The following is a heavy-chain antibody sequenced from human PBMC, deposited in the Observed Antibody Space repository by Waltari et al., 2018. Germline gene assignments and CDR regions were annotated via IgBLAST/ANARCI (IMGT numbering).Heavy chain of an antibody. V-gene: IGHV4-4*07. CDR2: VYASGST. J-gene: IGHJ4*02. CDR1: GGSISSYY. Sequence: QVQLLESGPGLVKPSETLSLTCTVSGGSISSYYWTWIRQPAGKGLEWIGRVYASGSTNYNPSLKSRVTMSVDTSKSQFSLKLSSVTAADTAVYYCASHLNYYDRSGYLWWGQGTLVIVSS. D-gene: IGHD3-22*01. CDR3: ASHLNYYDRSGYLW.